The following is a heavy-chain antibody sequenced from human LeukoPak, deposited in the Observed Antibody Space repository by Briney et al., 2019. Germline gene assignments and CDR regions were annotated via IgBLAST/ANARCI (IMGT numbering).Heavy chain of an antibody. CDR2: INPNSGDT. V-gene: IGHV1-2*02. Sequence: ASVEVSCKASGYTFTDYYIHWVRQAPGQGLEWMGWINPNSGDTFYAQKFQGRVSMARDTSINTAYMELSSLRSDDTAVYYCTRVHYDFWKSGYLFGWDSWGQGTLVTVSS. CDR1: GYTFTDYY. J-gene: IGHJ4*02. CDR3: TRVHYDFWKSGYLFGWDS. D-gene: IGHD3-3*01.